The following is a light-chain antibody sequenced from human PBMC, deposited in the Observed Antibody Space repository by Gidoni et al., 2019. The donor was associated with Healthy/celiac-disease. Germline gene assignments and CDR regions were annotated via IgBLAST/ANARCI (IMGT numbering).Light chain of an antibody. J-gene: IGKJ5*01. CDR1: QSVSSY. V-gene: IGKV3-11*01. CDR3: QQRSN. CDR2: DAS. Sequence: EIVLTQSPATLSLSPGERATLSCRASQSVSSYLAWYQQKPGQAPRLLIYDASNRATGIPARFSGSGSGTDFTLTISSLELEDFAVYYCQQRSNFGQGTRLEIK.